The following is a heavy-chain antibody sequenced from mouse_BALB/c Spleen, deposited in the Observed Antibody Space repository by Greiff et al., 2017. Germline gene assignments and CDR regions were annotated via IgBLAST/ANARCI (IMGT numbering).Heavy chain of an antibody. CDR1: GYTFTSYT. J-gene: IGHJ2*01. D-gene: IGHD1-1*01. Sequence: VQLQQSGAELARPGASVKMSCKASGYTFTSYTMHWVKQRPGQGLEWIGYINPSSGYTNYNQKFKDKATLTADKSSSTAYMQLSSLTSEDSAVYYCARFITTVVAGLDYWGQGTTLTVSS. V-gene: IGHV1-4*01. CDR2: INPSSGYT. CDR3: ARFITTVVAGLDY.